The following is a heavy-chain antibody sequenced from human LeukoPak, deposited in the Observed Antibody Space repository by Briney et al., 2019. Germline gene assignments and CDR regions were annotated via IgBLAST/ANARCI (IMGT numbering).Heavy chain of an antibody. J-gene: IGHJ4*02. Sequence: SQTLSLTCTVSGGSISTGGYYWSWIRQHPGKGLEYIGYIYYRGSTYYSPSLKSRLTISLDTPNNQLSLKLRSVTAADTAVYYCARATDYGDSYYFDHWGQGTPVTVSS. CDR3: ARATDYGDSYYFDH. CDR2: IYYRGST. CDR1: GGSISTGGYY. D-gene: IGHD4/OR15-4a*01. V-gene: IGHV4-31*03.